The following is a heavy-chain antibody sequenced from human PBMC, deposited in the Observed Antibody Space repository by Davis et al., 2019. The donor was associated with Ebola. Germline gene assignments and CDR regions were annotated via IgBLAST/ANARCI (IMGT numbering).Heavy chain of an antibody. D-gene: IGHD2-15*01. CDR1: GFTFTNYW. V-gene: IGHV3-74*01. CDR2: ISGGGCTT. CDR3: ARGYCSGTCFAGAFDI. J-gene: IGHJ3*02. Sequence: PGGSLRLSCATSGFTFTNYWMPWVRHAPGKGLVLVSRISGGGCTTDYAASVKGRFTISRDYAKNSLYLQMNSLGAEDTAVYYCARGYCSGTCFAGAFDIWGQGTMVTVSS.